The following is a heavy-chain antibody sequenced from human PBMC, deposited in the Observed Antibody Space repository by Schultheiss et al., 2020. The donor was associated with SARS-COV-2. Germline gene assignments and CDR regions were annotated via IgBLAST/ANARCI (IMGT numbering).Heavy chain of an antibody. V-gene: IGHV4-34*01. Sequence: SQTLSLTCAVYGGSFSGYYWSWIRQPPGKGLEWIGEIYHSGSTNYNPSLKSRVTISVDKSKNQFSLKLSSVTAADTAVYYCARGIKAAKYYFDYWGQGTLVTVSS. J-gene: IGHJ4*02. CDR3: ARGIKAAKYYFDY. CDR1: GGSFSGYY. CDR2: IYHSGST. D-gene: IGHD6-13*01.